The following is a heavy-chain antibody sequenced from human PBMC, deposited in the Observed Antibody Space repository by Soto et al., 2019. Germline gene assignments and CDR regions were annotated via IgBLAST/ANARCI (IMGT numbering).Heavy chain of an antibody. J-gene: IGHJ4*02. V-gene: IGHV3-11*01. CDR1: GFTISDYY. D-gene: IGHD1-26*01. Sequence: QVRLVESGGGLVKPGGSLRLSCAVSGFTISDYYMSWIRQAPGKGLEWLSYISNSGSSGRGSGSTIYYADSVEGRFTISRDTAKNSLYLQMDSLRDDDTAGYYCASSIVGATRFDYGGQGALLTVSS. CDR3: ASSIVGATRFDY. CDR2: ISNSGSSGRGSGSTI.